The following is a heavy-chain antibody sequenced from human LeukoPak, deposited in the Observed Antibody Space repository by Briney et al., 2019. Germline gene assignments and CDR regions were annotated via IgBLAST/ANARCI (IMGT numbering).Heavy chain of an antibody. J-gene: IGHJ4*02. Sequence: SETLSLTCAVYGGSFSGYYWSWVRQPPGKGLEWIGEVNHSGSTNYNPSLKSRVTISVDTSKNQFSLNLSSVTAADTAVYYCARGRPVFDYWGQGSLVSVCS. V-gene: IGHV4-34*01. CDR2: VNHSGST. CDR1: GGSFSGYY. CDR3: ARGRPVFDY.